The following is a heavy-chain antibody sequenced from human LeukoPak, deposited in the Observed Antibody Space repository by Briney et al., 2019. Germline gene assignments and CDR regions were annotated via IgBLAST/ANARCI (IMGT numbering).Heavy chain of an antibody. J-gene: IGHJ4*02. CDR2: VNSDGSST. Sequence: GGSLRLSCAASGFSFSSYWLHWVRQAPGKGLVWVSRVNSDGSSTNYADSVEGRFTVSRDNAKNTLFLQMNSLRVEDTALYYCAKAKLLTYTAMDYFDYWGQGTLVTVSS. V-gene: IGHV3-74*01. CDR1: GFSFSSYW. CDR3: AKAKLLTYTAMDYFDY. D-gene: IGHD5-18*01.